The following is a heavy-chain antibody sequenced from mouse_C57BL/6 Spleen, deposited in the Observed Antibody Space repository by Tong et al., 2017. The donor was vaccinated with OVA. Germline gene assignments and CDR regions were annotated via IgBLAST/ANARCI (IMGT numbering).Heavy chain of an antibody. J-gene: IGHJ2*01. Sequence: QLQECGGGFLQPGGALQLSCAASGFTFSSYGMSWVRQTPEKRLEWVATISSGGSYTYYPDSVKGRFTISRDNAKNNLFLQITSLRSEYTSMDYCATADYSG. CDR2: ISSGGSYT. CDR3: ATADY. CDR1: GFTFSSYG. V-gene: IGHV5-6*01.